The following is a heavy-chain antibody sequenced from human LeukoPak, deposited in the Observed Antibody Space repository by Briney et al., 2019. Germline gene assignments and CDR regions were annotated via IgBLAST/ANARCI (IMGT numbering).Heavy chain of an antibody. V-gene: IGHV3-23*01. J-gene: IGHJ4*02. D-gene: IGHD1-26*01. CDR3: ASAQWELPNFDY. Sequence: PGGSLRLSCAASGFTFNTYAMSWVRQAPGKGLEWVSAISGSGDSTYYADSVKGRFTISRDNSKNTLYLQMNSLRAEDTAVYYCASAQWELPNFDYWGQGTLVTVSS. CDR2: ISGSGDST. CDR1: GFTFNTYA.